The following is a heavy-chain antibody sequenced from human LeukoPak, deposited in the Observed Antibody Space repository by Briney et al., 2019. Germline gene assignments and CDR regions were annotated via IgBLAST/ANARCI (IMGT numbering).Heavy chain of an antibody. V-gene: IGHV1-2*02. J-gene: IGHJ4*02. CDR1: GYTFTDYY. Sequence: ASVKVSCKASGYTFTDYYMHWVRQAPGQGLEWMAWINPDSGTTNYAHKFQGRVTLTRDTSISTAYMEVSGLRSDDTAIYYCARDGSLDYWGQGTLVTVSS. D-gene: IGHD1-26*01. CDR3: ARDGSLDY. CDR2: INPDSGTT.